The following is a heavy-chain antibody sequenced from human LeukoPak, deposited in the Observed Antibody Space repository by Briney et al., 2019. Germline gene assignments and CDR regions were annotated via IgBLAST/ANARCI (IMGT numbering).Heavy chain of an antibody. CDR2: IYYSGST. V-gene: IGHV4-39*01. CDR3: ARLSYSSGWYEGP. Sequence: SETLSLTCTVSGGSISSSSYYWGWIRQPPGKGLEWIGSIYYSGSTYYNPSLKSRVTISVDTSKNQFSLKLSSVTAADTAVYYCARLSYSSGWYEGPWGQGTLVTVSP. CDR1: GGSISSSSYY. D-gene: IGHD6-19*01. J-gene: IGHJ5*02.